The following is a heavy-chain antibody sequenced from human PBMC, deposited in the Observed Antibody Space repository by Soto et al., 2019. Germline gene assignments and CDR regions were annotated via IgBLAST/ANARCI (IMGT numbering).Heavy chain of an antibody. CDR1: GYTFTSYG. J-gene: IGHJ3*02. CDR3: ARDAWDCSSTSCRPDPLPRYDLFET. D-gene: IGHD2-2*01. V-gene: IGHV1-18*01. CDR2: ISAYNGNT. Sequence: GASVNVSCKASGYTFTSYGISWVRQAPGQGLEWMGWISAYNGNTNYAQKLQGRVTMTTDTSTSTAYMELRSLRPDDTAVYYCARDAWDCSSTSCRPDPLPRYDLFETCGQRTMVTVSS.